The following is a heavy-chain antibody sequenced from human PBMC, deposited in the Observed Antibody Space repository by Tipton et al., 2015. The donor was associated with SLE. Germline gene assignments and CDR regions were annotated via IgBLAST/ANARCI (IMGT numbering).Heavy chain of an antibody. D-gene: IGHD1-26*01. V-gene: IGHV4-59*01. CDR1: GGSINSYY. CDR2: IYYSGST. Sequence: GLVKPSETLSLTCTVSGGSINSYYWSWIRQAPGKGLEWIGWIYYSGSTNYNPSLKSRVTISVDTSKNQLSLKLSSVTAADTAVYFCARDGGTGAWGFFDNWGQGMLVTVSS. J-gene: IGHJ4*02. CDR3: ARDGGTGAWGFFDN.